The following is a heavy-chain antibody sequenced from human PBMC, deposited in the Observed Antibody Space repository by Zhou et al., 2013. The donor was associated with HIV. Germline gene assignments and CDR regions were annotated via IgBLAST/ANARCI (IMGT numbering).Heavy chain of an antibody. Sequence: QVQLVQSGVEVKKPGSSVKVSCKASGGTFSSYAISWVRQAPGQGLEWMGRIIPIFGTANYAQKFQGRVTITADKSTSTVYMELSSLRSEDTAVYFCARGPTGKYGDSYYSYYMDVWDKGTTVTVSS. CDR3: ARGPTGKYGDSYYSYYMDV. J-gene: IGHJ6*03. CDR1: GGTFSSYA. CDR2: IIPIFGTA. D-gene: IGHD4-17*01. V-gene: IGHV1-69*14.